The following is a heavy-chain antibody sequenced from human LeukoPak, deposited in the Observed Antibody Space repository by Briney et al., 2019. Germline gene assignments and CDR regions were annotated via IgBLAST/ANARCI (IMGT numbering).Heavy chain of an antibody. CDR2: MYYSGST. J-gene: IGHJ2*01. V-gene: IGHV4-59*01. D-gene: IGHD3-22*01. Sequence: SETLSLTCSVSGGSISNYYWGWIRQPPGKGLEWIGSMYYSGSTNYNPSLKSRATISEDTSKKQFSLKLSSVTAADTAVYYCARAGYDTSGFWYFDLWGRGTLVTVSS. CDR3: ARAGYDTSGFWYFDL. CDR1: GGSISNYY.